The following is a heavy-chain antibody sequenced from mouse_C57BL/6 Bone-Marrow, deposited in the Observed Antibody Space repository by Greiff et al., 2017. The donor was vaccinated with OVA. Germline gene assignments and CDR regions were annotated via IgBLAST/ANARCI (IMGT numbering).Heavy chain of an antibody. Sequence: QVTLKESGAELARPGASVKLSCTASGYTFTSYGISWVKQRTGQGLEWIGEIYPRSGNTYYNEKFKGKATLTADKSSSTAYMELRSLTSEDSAVYFCARGGFAYWGQGTLVTVSA. CDR3: ARGGFAY. J-gene: IGHJ3*01. CDR2: IYPRSGNT. CDR1: GYTFTSYG. V-gene: IGHV1-81*01.